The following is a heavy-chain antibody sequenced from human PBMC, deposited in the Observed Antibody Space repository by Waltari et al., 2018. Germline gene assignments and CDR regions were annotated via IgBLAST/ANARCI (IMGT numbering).Heavy chain of an antibody. V-gene: IGHV1-46*01. Sequence: QVQLVQSGAEVKKPGASVKVSCKASGYTFTTYYMHWVRQAPGQGLEWMGIVNPSGGNISYAQKFQGRVTMTRDTSTSTVYMELSSLRSEDTAVYYCAREDCSGKSCYGSDYWGQGTLVTVSS. D-gene: IGHD2-2*01. J-gene: IGHJ4*02. CDR2: VNPSGGNI. CDR3: AREDCSGKSCYGSDY. CDR1: GYTFTTYY.